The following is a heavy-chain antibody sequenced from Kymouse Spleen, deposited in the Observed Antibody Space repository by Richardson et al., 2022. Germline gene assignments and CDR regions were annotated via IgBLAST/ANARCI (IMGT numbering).Heavy chain of an antibody. D-gene: IGHD6-13*01. Sequence: QVQLVESGGGVVQPGRSLRLSCAASGFTFSSYGMHWVRQAPGKGLEWVAVIWYDGSNKYYADSVKGRFTISRDNSKNTLYLQMNSLRAEDTAVYYCARDGKQQLVLDYWGQGTLVTVSS. V-gene: IGHV3-33*01. J-gene: IGHJ4*02. CDR2: IWYDGSNK. CDR1: GFTFSSYG. CDR3: ARDGKQQLVLDY.